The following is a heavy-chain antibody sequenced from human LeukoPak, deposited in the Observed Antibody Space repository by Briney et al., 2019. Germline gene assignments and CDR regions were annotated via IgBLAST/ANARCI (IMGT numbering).Heavy chain of an antibody. CDR1: GGPFSGYY. V-gene: IGHV4-34*01. Sequence: PSETLSLTCAVYGGPFSGYYWSWIRQPPGKGLEWIGEINHSGSTNYNPSLKSRVTISVDTSKNQFSLKLSSVSAADTAVYYCARGKGTYYYYMDVWGKGTTVTVSS. J-gene: IGHJ6*03. D-gene: IGHD3-10*01. CDR3: ARGKGTYYYYMDV. CDR2: INHSGST.